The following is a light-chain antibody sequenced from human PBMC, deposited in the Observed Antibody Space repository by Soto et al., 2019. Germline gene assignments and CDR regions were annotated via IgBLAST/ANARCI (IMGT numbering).Light chain of an antibody. V-gene: IGLV1-44*01. CDR2: DNN. J-gene: IGLJ2*01. CDR1: NSNIGSNT. Sequence: QSVLTQPPSASGTPGQRVTISCSGSNSNIGSNTVNWHQQLPGTAPKLLIYDNNKRPSGVPGRFSDSKSGTSASLAISGLQSEDEADYYCASWDDSLNGVVFGGGTKVTVL. CDR3: ASWDDSLNGVV.